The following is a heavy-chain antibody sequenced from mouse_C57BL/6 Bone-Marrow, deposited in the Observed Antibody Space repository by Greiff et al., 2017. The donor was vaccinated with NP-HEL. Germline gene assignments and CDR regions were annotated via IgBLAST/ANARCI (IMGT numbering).Heavy chain of an antibody. J-gene: IGHJ4*01. CDR2: INPYNGGT. CDR3: ARRTGTWAMDY. D-gene: IGHD4-1*01. Sequence: VQLKQSGPVLVKPGASVKMSCKASGYTFTDYYMNWVKQSHGKSLEWIGVINPYNGGTSYNQKFKGKATLTVDKSSSTAYMELNSLTSEDSAVYYCARRTGTWAMDYWGQGTSVTVSS. CDR1: GYTFTDYY. V-gene: IGHV1-19*01.